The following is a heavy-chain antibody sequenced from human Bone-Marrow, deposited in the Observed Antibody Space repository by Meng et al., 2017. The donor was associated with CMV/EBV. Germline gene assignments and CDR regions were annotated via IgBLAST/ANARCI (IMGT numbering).Heavy chain of an antibody. J-gene: IGHJ4*02. CDR3: ARCRYCSSTSCYCYFDY. CDR2: IGNTGSVI. D-gene: IGHD2-2*01. Sequence: GGSLRLSCAASGFTFSSYSMNWVRQPPGRGLEWVSIIGNTGSVIVYSDNVKGRFTISRDNAKNSLYLQMNSLRAEDTAVYYCARCRYCSSTSCYCYFDYWGQGTLVTVSS. V-gene: IGHV3-21*01. CDR1: GFTFSSYS.